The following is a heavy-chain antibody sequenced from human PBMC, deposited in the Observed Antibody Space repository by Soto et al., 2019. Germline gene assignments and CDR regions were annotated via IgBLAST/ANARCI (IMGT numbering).Heavy chain of an antibody. J-gene: IGHJ5*02. V-gene: IGHV1-69*01. D-gene: IGHD5-18*01. CDR2: IIPIFGTA. CDR3: ARDCCTAMFKGLTRYNWFDP. CDR1: GGTFSSYA. Sequence: QVQLVQSGAEVKKPGSSVKVSCKASGGTFSSYAISWVRQAPGQGLEWMGGIIPIFGTANYAQKFQGRVTITADESTRTAYMELRSLRSYETAVYYCARDCCTAMFKGLTRYNWFDPWGQGTLVTVSS.